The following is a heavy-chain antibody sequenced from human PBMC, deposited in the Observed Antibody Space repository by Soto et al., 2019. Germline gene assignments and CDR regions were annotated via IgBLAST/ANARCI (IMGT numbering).Heavy chain of an antibody. CDR1: GYAFTTYG. CDR3: ARGRYGDY. D-gene: IGHD1-1*01. Sequence: QVHLVQSGAEVKKPGASLKVSCKGSGYAFTTYGITWVRQAPGQGLEWMGWISAHNGNTNYAQKLQGRVTVTRDTSTSTAYMELRRLGSDDTAVDYCARGRYGDYWGQGALVTVSS. CDR2: ISAHNGNT. J-gene: IGHJ4*02. V-gene: IGHV1-18*01.